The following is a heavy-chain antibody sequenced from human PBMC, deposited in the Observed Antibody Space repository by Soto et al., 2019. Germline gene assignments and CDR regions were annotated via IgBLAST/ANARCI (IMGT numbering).Heavy chain of an antibody. CDR2: IKSKTDGGAT. V-gene: IGHV3-15*01. CDR3: TTNELWFGDQRFDY. CDR1: GFTFSNAW. J-gene: IGHJ4*02. D-gene: IGHD3-10*01. Sequence: GGSLRLSCAASGFTFSNAWMSWVRQAPGKGLEWVGRIKSKTDGGATDYAAPVTGRFTISRDDSKTTLYLQMNSLKTEDTAVYYCTTNELWFGDQRFDYWGQGTLVTVSS.